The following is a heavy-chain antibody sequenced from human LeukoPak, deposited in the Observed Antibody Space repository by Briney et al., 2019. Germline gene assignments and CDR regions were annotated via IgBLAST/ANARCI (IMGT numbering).Heavy chain of an antibody. D-gene: IGHD2-15*01. Sequence: GGSLRLSCAASGFTFSSSAMHWVRQAPGKGLEYVSAISSNGGTTYYANSVKGRFTISRDNSKNTLYLQMGSLRDEDMAVYYCARGSYCSGGSCYSAYWGQGTLVTVSS. J-gene: IGHJ4*02. V-gene: IGHV3-64*01. CDR1: GFTFSSSA. CDR2: ISSNGGTT. CDR3: ARGSYCSGGSCYSAY.